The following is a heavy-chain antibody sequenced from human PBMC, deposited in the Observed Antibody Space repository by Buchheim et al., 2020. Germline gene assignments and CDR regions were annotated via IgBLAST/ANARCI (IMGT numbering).Heavy chain of an antibody. CDR1: GFTFSSYG. CDR3: AKDLSDGDYYFDY. J-gene: IGHJ4*02. Sequence: QVQLVESGGGVVQPGRSLRLSCAASGFTFSSYGMHWVRQAPGKGLEWVAVISYDGSNKYYADSVKGRFTISRANSKNTLYRQMNSLRAEDTAVYYCAKDLSDGDYYFDYWGQGTL. V-gene: IGHV3-30*18. D-gene: IGHD4-17*01. CDR2: ISYDGSNK.